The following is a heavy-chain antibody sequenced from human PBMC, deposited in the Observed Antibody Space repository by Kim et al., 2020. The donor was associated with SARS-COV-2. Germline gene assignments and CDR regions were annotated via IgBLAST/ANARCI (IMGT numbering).Heavy chain of an antibody. J-gene: IGHJ6*02. CDR2: IIPIFGTA. CDR1: GYTFTSYA. V-gene: IGHV1-69*13. Sequence: SVKVSCKASGYTFTSYAISWVRQAPVQGLEWMGGIIPIFGTANYAQKFQGRVTITADESTSTAYMELSSLRSEDTAVYYCARDRPGDSRSWYYFNGMDVWGQGTTVTVSS. D-gene: IGHD6-13*01. CDR3: ARDRPGDSRSWYYFNGMDV.